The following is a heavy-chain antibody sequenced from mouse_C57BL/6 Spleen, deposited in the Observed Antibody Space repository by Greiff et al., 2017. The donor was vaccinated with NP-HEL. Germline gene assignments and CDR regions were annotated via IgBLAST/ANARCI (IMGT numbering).Heavy chain of an antibody. D-gene: IGHD1-1*01. V-gene: IGHV1-61*01. J-gene: IGHJ2*01. CDR1: GYTFTSYW. Sequence: QVQLQQPGAELVRPGSSVKLSCKASGYTFTSYWMDWVKQRPGQGLEWIGNIYPSDSETHYNQKFKDKATLTVDKSSSTAYMQLSSLTSEDSAVYYCARSTVVAHDFDYWGQGTTLTVSS. CDR2: IYPSDSET. CDR3: ARSTVVAHDFDY.